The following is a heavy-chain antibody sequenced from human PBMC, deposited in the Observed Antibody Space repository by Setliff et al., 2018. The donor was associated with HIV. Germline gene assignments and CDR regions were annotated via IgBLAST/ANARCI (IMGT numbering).Heavy chain of an antibody. V-gene: IGHV4-4*02. CDR2: IDASGNT. CDR3: ASQPLQIGGATA. CDR1: GASINSPNW. D-gene: IGHD5-12*01. Sequence: LSLTCAVSGASINSPNWWTWVRQSPGKGLEWIGEIDASGNTNYNPSLQSRLTISVDKSGNQFFLKMNSITAADTAVYYCASQPLQIGGATAWGQGTLVTVPQ. J-gene: IGHJ5*02.